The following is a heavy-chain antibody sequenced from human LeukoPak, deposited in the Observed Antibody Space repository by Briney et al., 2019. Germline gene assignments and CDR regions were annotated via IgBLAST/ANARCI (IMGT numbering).Heavy chain of an antibody. V-gene: IGHV1-24*01. CDR2: FDPEDGET. CDR1: GYTLTELS. CDR3: TRPLAGDGTAAAQFAS. Sequence: ASVKVSCKVSGYTLTELSMHWVRQAPGKGLEWMGGFDPEDGETIYAQKFQGRVTMTRDTSISTAYMELSRLTSDDTAVYYCTRPLAGDGTAAAQFASWGQGSLVTVSS. J-gene: IGHJ4*02. D-gene: IGHD6-13*01.